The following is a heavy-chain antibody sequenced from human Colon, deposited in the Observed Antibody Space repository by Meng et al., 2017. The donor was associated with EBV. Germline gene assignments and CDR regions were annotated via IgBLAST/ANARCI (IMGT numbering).Heavy chain of an antibody. J-gene: IGHJ4*02. V-gene: IGHV4-31*03. Sequence: QGELPGSGPGLGEPSQTLCLSCTVSGGSVSSGCYYWTWIRQHPGKGLEWFGHIYYSVSTFYNPSLKRRVIISIDTSKNQFSLNLRSVTAADTAVYYCARDSSGWDYFDYWGQGTLVTVSS. CDR2: IYYSVST. CDR3: ARDSSGWDYFDY. CDR1: GGSVSSGCYY. D-gene: IGHD6-19*01.